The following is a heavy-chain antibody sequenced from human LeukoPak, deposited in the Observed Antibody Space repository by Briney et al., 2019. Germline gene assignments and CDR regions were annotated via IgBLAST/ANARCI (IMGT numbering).Heavy chain of an antibody. V-gene: IGHV1-46*01. J-gene: IGHJ4*02. Sequence: ASVKVSCKASGYTFTSYYMHWVRQAPGQGLEWMGIINPSGGSTSYAQKFQGRVTMTEDTSTDTAYMELSSLRSEDTAVYYCAVAHNPLYYYDSSGPTRWGQGTLVTVSS. D-gene: IGHD3-22*01. CDR3: AVAHNPLYYYDSSGPTR. CDR2: INPSGGST. CDR1: GYTFTSYY.